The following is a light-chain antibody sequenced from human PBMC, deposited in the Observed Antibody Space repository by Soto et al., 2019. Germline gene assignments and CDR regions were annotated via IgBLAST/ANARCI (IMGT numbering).Light chain of an antibody. CDR2: GAS. J-gene: IGKJ1*01. CDR3: QQYRNWPRT. Sequence: EIVMTQSPATLSVSPGEGATLSCRASQSVSSKLAWYQQKPGQAPRLLIYGASTMATGIPARFSGSGSGTEFTLIISSLQSEDFAVYYCQQYRNWPRTVGQGTKVDIK. CDR1: QSVSSK. V-gene: IGKV3-15*01.